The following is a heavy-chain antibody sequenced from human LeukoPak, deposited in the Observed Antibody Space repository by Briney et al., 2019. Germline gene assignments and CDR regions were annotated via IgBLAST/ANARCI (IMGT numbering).Heavy chain of an antibody. Sequence: SETLSLTCSVSGVSITSYYWNWLRQSPGKGLEWLGNIHPRRTTNYNPSLKSRVTLSLDPSKSQFALKVTPVTAADTAVYYCARDAYGDFQGFDFWGQGXRXPXSS. CDR3: ARDAYGDFQGFDF. J-gene: IGHJ4*02. V-gene: IGHV4-59*13. CDR2: IHPRRTT. D-gene: IGHD4-17*01. CDR1: GVSITSYY.